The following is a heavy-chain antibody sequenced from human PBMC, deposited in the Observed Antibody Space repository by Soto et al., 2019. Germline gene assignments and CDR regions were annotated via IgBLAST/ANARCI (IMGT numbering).Heavy chain of an antibody. CDR1: GFTFSSYG. CDR2: ISFDGSNK. D-gene: IGHD1-26*01. Sequence: QVQLVESGGGVVQPGKSLRLSCAASGFTFSSYGMHWVRQAPGKGLEWVAVISFDGSNKYYADSVKGRFTISRDNSKNRRDLKMSGLRGEDTAVYYCAKGDSGSQNWLAPWGRGGLVAVS. CDR3: AKGDSGSQNWLAP. V-gene: IGHV3-30*18. J-gene: IGHJ5*02.